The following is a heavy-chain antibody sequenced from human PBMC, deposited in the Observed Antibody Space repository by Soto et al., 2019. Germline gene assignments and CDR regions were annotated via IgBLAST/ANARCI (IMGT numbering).Heavy chain of an antibody. CDR1: GFAFTNYW. V-gene: IGHV3-74*01. CDR3: ERPQYMQYDVFDV. Sequence: GGSLRLSCAASGFAFTNYWMQWVRQSPGKGLVWVSRINSDGSSTSHADSVKGRFTISRDNAKNTLYLQMSSLRAEDTAVYYWERPQYMQYDVFDVWGRGTVFTVSS. J-gene: IGHJ3*01. D-gene: IGHD1-1*01. CDR2: INSDGSST.